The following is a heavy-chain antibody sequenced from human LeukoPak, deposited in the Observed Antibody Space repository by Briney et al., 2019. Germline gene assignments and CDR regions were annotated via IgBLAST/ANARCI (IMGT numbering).Heavy chain of an antibody. J-gene: IGHJ3*02. V-gene: IGHV3-48*04. D-gene: IGHD4-17*01. CDR2: ISSSGSTI. CDR1: GFTFSSYA. CDR3: ARVQTTVTINAFDI. Sequence: PGRTLRLSCAASGFTFSSYAMHWVRQAPGKGLEWVSYISSSGSTIYYADSVKGRFTISRDNAKNSLYLQMNSLRAEDTAVYYCARVQTTVTINAFDIWGQGTMVTVSS.